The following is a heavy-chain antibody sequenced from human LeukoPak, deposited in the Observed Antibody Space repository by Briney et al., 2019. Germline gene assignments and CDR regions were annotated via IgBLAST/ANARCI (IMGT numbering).Heavy chain of an antibody. CDR3: ARELGYTYNSVDY. D-gene: IGHD5-24*01. Sequence: GGSLRLSCAASGFTFSSYSMNWVRQAPGKGLEWVSSISSSSSYIYYADSVKGRFTISIDNAKNSLYLQMNSLRAEDTAVYYCARELGYTYNSVDYWGQGTLVTVSS. CDR1: GFTFSSYS. J-gene: IGHJ4*02. V-gene: IGHV3-21*01. CDR2: ISSSSSYI.